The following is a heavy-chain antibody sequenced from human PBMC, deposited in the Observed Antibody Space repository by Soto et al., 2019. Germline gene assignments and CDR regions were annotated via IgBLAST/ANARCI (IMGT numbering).Heavy chain of an antibody. Sequence: VQLVQSGAEVEKPGASVKVSCKASAYTFSSYDINWVRQAPGQGLEWMGWMNPNSGNTGYAQNFQGRVTMTRDNSISTAYMELRSLRFADTAVYYCARGPHISVTARVIVWFDTWGQGTLVTVSS. CDR1: AYTFSSYD. V-gene: IGHV1-8*01. D-gene: IGHD2-21*02. CDR2: MNPNSGNT. J-gene: IGHJ5*02. CDR3: ARGPHISVTARVIVWFDT.